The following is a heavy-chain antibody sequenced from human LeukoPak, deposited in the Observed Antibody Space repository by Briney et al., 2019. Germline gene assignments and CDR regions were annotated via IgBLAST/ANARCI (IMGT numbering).Heavy chain of an antibody. J-gene: IGHJ6*03. CDR3: ARGREWELHSYYMDV. D-gene: IGHD1-26*01. Sequence: ASVKVSCKASGYTFTSYDINWVRQATGQGLEWMGWMNPNSGNTGYAQKFQGRVTITRNTSISTAYMELSSLRSEDTAAYYCARGREWELHSYYMDVWGKGTTVTVSS. CDR2: MNPNSGNT. V-gene: IGHV1-8*03. CDR1: GYTFTSYD.